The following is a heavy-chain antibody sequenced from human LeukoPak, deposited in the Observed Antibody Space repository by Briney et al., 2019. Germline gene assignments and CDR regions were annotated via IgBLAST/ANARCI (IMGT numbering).Heavy chain of an antibody. CDR3: AREGGFYRPLDY. CDR1: GCSISSTNW. J-gene: IGHJ4*02. Sequence: PGETLSLTCGVSGCSISSTNWWTWVRQPPGKGLEWIGEVRLDGKTNYNPSLEGRLTMSADLTENHSSLRLTSVTAADTAVYYCAREGGFYRPLDYSGQGTLVTVSS. V-gene: IGHV4-4*02. CDR2: VRLDGKT. D-gene: IGHD6-25*01.